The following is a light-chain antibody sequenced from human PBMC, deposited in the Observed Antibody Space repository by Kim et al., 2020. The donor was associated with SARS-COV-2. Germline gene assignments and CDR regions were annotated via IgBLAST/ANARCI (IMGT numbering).Light chain of an antibody. CDR3: NSRDSSGNHEV. CDR2: GKN. V-gene: IGLV3-19*01. J-gene: IGLJ2*01. Sequence: SSELTQDPAVSVALGQTVRITCQGDSLRSYYASWYQQKPGQAPVLVIYGKNNRPSGIPDRFSASSSGNTASLTITGAQAEDEADYYCNSRDSSGNHEVFGGGTQLTVL. CDR1: SLRSYY.